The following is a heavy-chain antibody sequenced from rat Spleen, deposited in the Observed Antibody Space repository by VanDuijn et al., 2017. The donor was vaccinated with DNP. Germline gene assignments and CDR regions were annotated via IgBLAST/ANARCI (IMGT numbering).Heavy chain of an antibody. Sequence: EVQLVESGGGLVQPGRSLKLSCAASGFTFSNYDMAWVRQAPTKGLEWVASISPSGGSTYYRDSVKGRFTVSRDNAKSTLYLQMDSLRSEDTATYYCARHLYPKFFFDYWGQGVMVTVSS. CDR1: GFTFSNYD. CDR3: ARHLYPKFFFDY. V-gene: IGHV5-25*01. J-gene: IGHJ2*01. CDR2: ISPSGGST. D-gene: IGHD1-4*01.